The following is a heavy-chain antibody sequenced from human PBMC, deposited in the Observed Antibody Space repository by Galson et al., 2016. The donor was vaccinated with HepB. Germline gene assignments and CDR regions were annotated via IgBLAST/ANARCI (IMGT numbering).Heavy chain of an antibody. Sequence: SLRLSCAASGFNFSGYWMSWVRQTPGKGLEGVANIKQDGSEKYYVDSVKGRFTISRDNAKNSLYLEMNSLRAEDTAVYYCARVGTRSWSFKYWGQGTLVTVSS. D-gene: IGHD1-14*01. CDR1: GFNFSGYW. V-gene: IGHV3-7*03. J-gene: IGHJ4*02. CDR3: ARVGTRSWSFKY. CDR2: IKQDGSEK.